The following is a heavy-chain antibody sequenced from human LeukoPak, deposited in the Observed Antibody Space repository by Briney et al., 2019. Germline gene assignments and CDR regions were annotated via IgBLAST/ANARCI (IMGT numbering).Heavy chain of an antibody. J-gene: IGHJ3*02. CDR1: GGSISSGSSY. CDR3: ARGPYCSSSSPIPCAFDI. V-gene: IGHV4-61*02. Sequence: SETLSLTCTVSGGSISSGSSYWSWIRQPAGKGLEWIGRIYTSGSTNYNPSLKSRVTISVGTSKNQFSLKLSSVTAADTAVYYCARGPYCSSSSPIPCAFDIWGQGTMVTVSS. CDR2: IYTSGST. D-gene: IGHD2-2*01.